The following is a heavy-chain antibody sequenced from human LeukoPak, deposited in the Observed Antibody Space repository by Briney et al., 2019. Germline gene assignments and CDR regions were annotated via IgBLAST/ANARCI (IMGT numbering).Heavy chain of an antibody. D-gene: IGHD6-13*01. J-gene: IGHJ6*02. CDR1: GFTFSSYW. Sequence: TGGSLRLSCAASGFTFSSYWMSWVRQAPGKGLEWVANIKQDGSEKYYVDSVKGRFTISRDNAKNSLYLQMNSLRAEDTAVYYCARVDSSSWYDYYGMDVWGQGTTVTVSS. V-gene: IGHV3-7*01. CDR3: ARVDSSSWYDYYGMDV. CDR2: IKQDGSEK.